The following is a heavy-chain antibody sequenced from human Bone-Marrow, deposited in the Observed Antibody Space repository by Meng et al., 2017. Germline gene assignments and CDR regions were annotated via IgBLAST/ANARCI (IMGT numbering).Heavy chain of an antibody. CDR3: ARERRDTAMGDY. J-gene: IGHJ4*02. D-gene: IGHD5-18*01. V-gene: IGHV1-18*01. Sequence: ASVKVSCKASGYTFTSYGISWVRQAPGQGLEWMGWISAYNGNTNYAQKLQGRVTMTRNTSISTAYMELSSLRSEDTAVYYCARERRDTAMGDYWGQGTLVTVSS. CDR2: ISAYNGNT. CDR1: GYTFTSYG.